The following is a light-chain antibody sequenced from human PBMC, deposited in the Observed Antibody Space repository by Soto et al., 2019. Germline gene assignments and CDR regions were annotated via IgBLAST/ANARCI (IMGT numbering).Light chain of an antibody. CDR3: QQLNSYPLT. CDR1: QGISIY. CDR2: AAS. V-gene: IGKV1-9*01. Sequence: SHLTNPPSFLSASVGETVTITFRASQGISIYLAWYQQKPVKAPKLLIYAASTWQSGVPSRFSGSGSGTDFPLTIISLQPEDFATYYCQQLNSYPLTFGQGTRLEIK. J-gene: IGKJ5*01.